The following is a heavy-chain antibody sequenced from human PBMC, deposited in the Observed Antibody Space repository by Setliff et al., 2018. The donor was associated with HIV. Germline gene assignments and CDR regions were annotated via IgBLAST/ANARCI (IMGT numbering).Heavy chain of an antibody. Sequence: SETLSLTCTVSGGSISSGAFYWTWIRQHPGKGLEWIGYIHNTGSTYYNPSLKTRVTISIDMPKNQFSLKLTSVSAADTAVYYCARQLEYTNGRYFDYWGPGTLVTVSS. CDR1: GGSISSGAFY. CDR2: IHNTGST. D-gene: IGHD1-1*01. J-gene: IGHJ4*02. CDR3: ARQLEYTNGRYFDY. V-gene: IGHV4-31*03.